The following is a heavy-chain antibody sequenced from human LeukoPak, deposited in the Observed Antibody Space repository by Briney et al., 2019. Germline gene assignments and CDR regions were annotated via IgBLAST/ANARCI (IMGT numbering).Heavy chain of an antibody. D-gene: IGHD1-26*01. CDR2: IYYSGST. Sequence: PSETLSLTCTVSGGSISSSSYYWGWIRQPPGKGLEWLGSIYYSGSTYYNPSLKSRVTISVDTSKNQFSLKLSSVTAADTAVYYCARQGLIVGATRDAFDIWGQGTMVTVSS. CDR1: GGSISSSSYY. J-gene: IGHJ3*02. V-gene: IGHV4-39*01. CDR3: ARQGLIVGATRDAFDI.